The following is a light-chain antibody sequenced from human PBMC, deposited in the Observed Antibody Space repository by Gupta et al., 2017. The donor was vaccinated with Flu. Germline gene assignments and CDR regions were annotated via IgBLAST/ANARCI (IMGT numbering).Light chain of an antibody. J-gene: IGLJ2*01. CDR2: DDS. Sequence: GKTATITCGGTRIGSKSVHWYQQKPGQAPVLVVYDDSVRPSGIPERFSGSNSGNTATLTISRVEAGDEADFYCQVWDSSSDRVVFGGGTKVTVL. CDR1: RIGSKS. CDR3: QVWDSSSDRVV. V-gene: IGLV3-21*03.